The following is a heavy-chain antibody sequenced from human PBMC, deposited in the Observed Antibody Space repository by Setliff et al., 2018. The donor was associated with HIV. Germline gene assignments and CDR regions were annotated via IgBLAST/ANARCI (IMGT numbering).Heavy chain of an antibody. J-gene: IGHJ4*02. CDR3: ARTRGYTYGYIDS. CDR2: IHASGTT. CDR1: AGSISAYH. Sequence: SETLSLTCTVSAGSISAYHWSWIRQPPGKGLEWIGFIHASGTTKDNPALKSRLTISVDMSKNKFSLKLNSVTAADTAVYYCARTRGYTYGYIDSWAQGTLVTVSS. D-gene: IGHD5-18*01. V-gene: IGHV4-4*09.